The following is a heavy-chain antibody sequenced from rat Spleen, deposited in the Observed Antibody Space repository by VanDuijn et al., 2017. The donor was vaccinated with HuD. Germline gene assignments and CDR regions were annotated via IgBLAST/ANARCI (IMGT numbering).Heavy chain of an antibody. CDR2: MRYNGDT. CDR1: GFSLTSYN. J-gene: IGHJ2*01. CDR3: TRYRTDDGTYYPFDY. D-gene: IGHD1-12*02. V-gene: IGHV2-63*01. Sequence: QVQLKESGPGLVQPSQTLSLTCTVSGFSLTSYNVHWVRQPPGKGLEWMGRMRYNGDTSYNSALKSRLSISRDTSKNQVFLKMNSLQTDDTGTYYCTRYRTDDGTYYPFDYWSQGVMVTVSS.